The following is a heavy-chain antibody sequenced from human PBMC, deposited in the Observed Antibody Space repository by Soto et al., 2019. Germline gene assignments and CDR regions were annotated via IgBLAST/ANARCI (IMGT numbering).Heavy chain of an antibody. CDR3: ARGVTVVVPSAMRGYYYYMDV. Sequence: PSETLSLTCAVYGGSFSGYYWNWIRQSPGKGLEWIGEINHSGSTNYNPSLKSRVTISVDTSKNQFSLKLHSVTAADTAVYYCARGVTVVVPSAMRGYYYYMDVWGKGTTVTVS. J-gene: IGHJ6*03. CDR1: GGSFSGYY. CDR2: INHSGST. D-gene: IGHD2-2*01. V-gene: IGHV4-34*01.